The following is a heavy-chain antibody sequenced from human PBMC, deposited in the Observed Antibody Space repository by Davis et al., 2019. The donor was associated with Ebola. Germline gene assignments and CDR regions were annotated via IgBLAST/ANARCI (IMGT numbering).Heavy chain of an antibody. Sequence: PGGSPRLSCAASGFTFSGSAMHWVRQASGKGLEWVGRIRSKANTYATAYAASVKGRFTISRDDSKNTAYLQMNSLKTEDTAVYYCTAGAYDSSGYYDYWGQGTLVTVSS. CDR3: TAGAYDSSGYYDY. J-gene: IGHJ4*02. CDR2: IRSKANTYAT. V-gene: IGHV3-73*01. D-gene: IGHD3-22*01. CDR1: GFTFSGSA.